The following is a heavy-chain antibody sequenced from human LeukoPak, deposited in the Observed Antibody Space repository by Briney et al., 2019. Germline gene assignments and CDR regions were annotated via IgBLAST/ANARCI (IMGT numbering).Heavy chain of an antibody. CDR1: GFTFSSYA. CDR3: ARGRADYDFWSGYYHYMDV. V-gene: IGHV3-74*01. J-gene: IGHJ6*03. D-gene: IGHD3-3*01. CDR2: IKTDGSST. Sequence: GGSLRLSCAASGFTFSSYAMSWVRQAPGKGLVWVSRIKTDGSSTSYADSVKGRFTISRDNAKNTLYLQMSSLRAEDTAVYYCARGRADYDFWSGYYHYMDVWGKGTTVTVS.